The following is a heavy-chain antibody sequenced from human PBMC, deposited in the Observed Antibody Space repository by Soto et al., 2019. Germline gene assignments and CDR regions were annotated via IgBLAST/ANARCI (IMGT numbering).Heavy chain of an antibody. D-gene: IGHD6-13*01. CDR3: AIVGIGIAAAGTNY. V-gene: IGHV1-2*04. CDR1: GYTFTNYY. CDR2: INPNSGGT. J-gene: IGHJ4*02. Sequence: ASVKVSCKASGYTFTNYYIHWVRQAPGQGLEWMGWINPNSGGTNYAQKFQGWVTMTRDTSITTAYMELSRLRSDDTAVYHCAIVGIGIAAAGTNYWGQGTLVTVSS.